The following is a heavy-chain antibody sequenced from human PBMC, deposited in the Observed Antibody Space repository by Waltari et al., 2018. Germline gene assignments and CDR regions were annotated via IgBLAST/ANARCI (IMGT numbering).Heavy chain of an antibody. V-gene: IGHV3-53*01. J-gene: IGHJ4*02. D-gene: IGHD6-13*01. Sequence: EVQLVESGGGLIQPGGSLRLSCAASGFTVSSNYMSWVRQAPGKGLEWVSVIYSGGSTYYADSVEGRFTISRDNSRNTLYLQMNSLRAEDKAVYYCARCPGYSKSFDYWGQGTLFTVSS. CDR2: IYSGGST. CDR1: GFTVSSNY. CDR3: ARCPGYSKSFDY.